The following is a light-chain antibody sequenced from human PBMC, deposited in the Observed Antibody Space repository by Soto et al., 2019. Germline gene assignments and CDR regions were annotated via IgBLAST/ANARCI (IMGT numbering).Light chain of an antibody. CDR2: DVS. Sequence: QCVLTQPASVSGSPGQSITISCTGTSSDVGGYNYVSWYQQHPGKAPKLMIYDVSNRPSGVSNRFSGSKSGNTASLTISGLQAEDEADYYCSSYTSSSTDVVLGGGTKLTAL. J-gene: IGLJ2*01. V-gene: IGLV2-14*01. CDR3: SSYTSSSTDVV. CDR1: SSDVGGYNY.